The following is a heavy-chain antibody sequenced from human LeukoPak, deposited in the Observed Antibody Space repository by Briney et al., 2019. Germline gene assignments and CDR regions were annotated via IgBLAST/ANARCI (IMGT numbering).Heavy chain of an antibody. V-gene: IGHV3-23*01. CDR1: GFTFSSYV. J-gene: IGHJ4*02. D-gene: IGHD3-9*01. Sequence: GGSLRLSCAASGFTFSSYVMSWVRQAPGKGLEWVSAISGTGLSTYYADSVKGRFTISRDNSRNTLYLQMNSLRDEDTAVYYCTTGRIDWFSIDYWGQGILVTVSS. CDR2: ISGTGLST. CDR3: TTGRIDWFSIDY.